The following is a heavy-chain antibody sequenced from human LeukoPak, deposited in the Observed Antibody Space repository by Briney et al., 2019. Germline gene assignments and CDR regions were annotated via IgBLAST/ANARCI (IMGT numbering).Heavy chain of an antibody. V-gene: IGHV3-23*01. Sequence: GGSLRLSCAASGFTFSSYAMSWVRQAPGKGLEWVSAISGSGGSTYYADSVKGRFTISRDNSKNTLYLQMNSLRAEDTAVYYCAKDRFPNFAYDFWSGYYPGNAFDIWGQGTMVTVSS. D-gene: IGHD3-3*01. J-gene: IGHJ3*02. CDR2: ISGSGGST. CDR1: GFTFSSYA. CDR3: AKDRFPNFAYDFWSGYYPGNAFDI.